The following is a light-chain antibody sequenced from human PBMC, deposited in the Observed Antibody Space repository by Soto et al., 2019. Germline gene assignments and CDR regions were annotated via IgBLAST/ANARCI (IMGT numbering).Light chain of an antibody. CDR2: TAS. V-gene: IGKV1-39*01. CDR3: QQNYSTFNS. J-gene: IGKJ2*03. CDR1: RSIRTY. Sequence: DIQVTQSPSSLSASVGDRVTITCRASRSIRTYLNWYQQRPGKPPKLLIQTASTVQGGVPSRFSGSGSGTDFTLTISSLQPEDFATYYCQQNYSTFNSFGQGTKVEIK.